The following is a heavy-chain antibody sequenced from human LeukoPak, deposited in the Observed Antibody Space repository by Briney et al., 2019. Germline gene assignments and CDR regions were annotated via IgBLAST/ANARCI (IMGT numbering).Heavy chain of an antibody. V-gene: IGHV3-66*01. D-gene: IGHD1-7*01. J-gene: IGHJ4*02. Sequence: GGSLRLSCAAPGFIVSSNYMSWVRQAPGKGLEWVSVIYSGGSTYYADSVKGSFTISRDNARNSLYLQMNSLRAEDTAVYYCARDRDWNSGFDYWGQGTLVTVSS. CDR1: GFIVSSNY. CDR3: ARDRDWNSGFDY. CDR2: IYSGGST.